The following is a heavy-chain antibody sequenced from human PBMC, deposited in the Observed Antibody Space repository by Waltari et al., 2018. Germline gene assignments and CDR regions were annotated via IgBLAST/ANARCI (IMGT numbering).Heavy chain of an antibody. CDR1: GFTLSDYA. J-gene: IGHJ4*02. CDR3: TRFPDDYSNSFDY. D-gene: IGHD4-4*01. V-gene: IGHV3-30*03. Sequence: QVQLVESGGGVVQPGRSLRLSCAASGFTLSDYAMHWVRQAPGKGLEWLANISKDGKIEHYADSAKGRFTIPRDNAKNMLYLQLNSLRPQDTAVYYCTRFPDDYSNSFDYWGQGTLITVSS. CDR2: ISKDGKIE.